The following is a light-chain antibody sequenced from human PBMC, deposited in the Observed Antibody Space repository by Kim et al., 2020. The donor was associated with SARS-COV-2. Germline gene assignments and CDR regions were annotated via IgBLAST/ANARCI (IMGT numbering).Light chain of an antibody. CDR1: HAISTY. J-gene: IGKJ1*01. CDR2: AAS. Sequence: DIQMTQSPSSLSASVGDRVTITCRASHAISTYLACYHQKPGTAPKRLIYAASSLQSGVPSPFSGSGSGTEFTLTISSLQSEDFATYYCLQQMTYPRTFGQGTNMNIK. CDR3: LQQMTYPRT. V-gene: IGKV1-17*01.